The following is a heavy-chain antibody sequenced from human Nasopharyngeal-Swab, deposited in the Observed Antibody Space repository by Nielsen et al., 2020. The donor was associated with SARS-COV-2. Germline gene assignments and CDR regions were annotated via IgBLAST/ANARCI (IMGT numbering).Heavy chain of an antibody. D-gene: IGHD6-6*01. CDR2: ISGSGGST. CDR3: AKEYSSSGYGMDV. J-gene: IGHJ6*02. Sequence: GESLKISCAASGFTFSSYAMSWVRQAPGKGLEWVSAISGSGGSTYYADSVEGRFTISRDNSKNTLYLQMNSLRAEDTAVYYCAKEYSSSGYGMDVWGQGTTVTVSS. V-gene: IGHV3-23*01. CDR1: GFTFSSYA.